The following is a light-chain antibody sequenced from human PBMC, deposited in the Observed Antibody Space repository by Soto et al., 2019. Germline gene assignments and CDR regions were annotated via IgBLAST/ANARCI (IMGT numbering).Light chain of an antibody. V-gene: IGLV2-14*01. CDR2: DVS. CDR3: SSYTSSSIRYV. J-gene: IGLJ1*01. CDR1: SSDVGGYNY. Sequence: SVLTQPASVSGSPGQSIPISCTGTSSDVGGYNYVSWYQQHPGKAPKLMIYDVSNRPSGVSNRFSGSKSGNTASLTISGLQAEDEADYYCSSYTSSSIRYVFGTGTKVTVL.